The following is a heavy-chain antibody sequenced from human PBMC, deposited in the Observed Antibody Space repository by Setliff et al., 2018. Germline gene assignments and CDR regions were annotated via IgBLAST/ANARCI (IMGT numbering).Heavy chain of an antibody. CDR3: AIPSSGNFYFDY. CDR1: GGTFSSYA. CDR2: IIPIFGTA. D-gene: IGHD1-26*01. Sequence: EASVKVSCKASGGTFSSYAITWVRQAPGQGLEWMGGIIPIFGTAKYAQKFQGRDTITADQSTRTAYMELSSLRSEDTAVYYCAIPSSGNFYFDYWGQGTLVTVSS. J-gene: IGHJ4*02. V-gene: IGHV1-69*13.